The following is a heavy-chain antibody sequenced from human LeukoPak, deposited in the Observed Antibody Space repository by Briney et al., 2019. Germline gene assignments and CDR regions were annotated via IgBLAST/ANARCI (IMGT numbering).Heavy chain of an antibody. Sequence: SVKVSCKASGGTLSSYAISWVRQAPGQGPEWMGGTIPIFATANYAQNFQGRVTVTTDESTSTAYMELSSLRSEDTAVYYCATYVVEVLSLYSGSFDYWGQGTLVTVSS. V-gene: IGHV1-69*05. J-gene: IGHJ4*02. D-gene: IGHD5-12*01. CDR2: TIPIFATA. CDR3: ATYVVEVLSLYSGSFDY. CDR1: GGTLSSYA.